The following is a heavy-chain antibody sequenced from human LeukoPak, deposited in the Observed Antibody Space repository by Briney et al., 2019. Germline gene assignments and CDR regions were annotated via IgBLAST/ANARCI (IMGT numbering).Heavy chain of an antibody. CDR1: GYTFTSYY. J-gene: IGHJ5*02. V-gene: IGHV1-46*01. CDR2: INPSGGST. CDR3: ARDRGIVVVPAAIINWFDP. D-gene: IGHD2-2*02. Sequence: ASVKVSCKASGYTFTSYYMHWVRQAPGQGLEWMGIINPSGGSTSYAQKFQGRVTMTRDTSTSTVYMELSSLRSEDTAVYYCARDRGIVVVPAAIINWFDPWGQGTLVTVSS.